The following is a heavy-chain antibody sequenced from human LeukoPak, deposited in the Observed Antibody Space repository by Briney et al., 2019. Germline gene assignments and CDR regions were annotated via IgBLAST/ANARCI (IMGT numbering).Heavy chain of an antibody. CDR3: VVGGSPGY. CDR1: GLAFSAYK. J-gene: IGHJ4*02. D-gene: IGHD2-15*01. CDR2: ISTDGYTT. V-gene: IGHV3-74*01. Sequence: GGSLRLSCAASGLAFSAYKMHWVRQAPRKGLVWVSCISTDGYTTDYADFVQGRFTTSRDNTKNTWSLEMNSLRAEDTAVYYCVVGGSPGYWGQGTLVTVSS.